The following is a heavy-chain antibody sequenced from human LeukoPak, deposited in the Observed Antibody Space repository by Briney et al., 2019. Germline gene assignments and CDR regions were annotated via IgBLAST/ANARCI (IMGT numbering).Heavy chain of an antibody. CDR2: IWYDGGNK. CDR3: ARLDGDYYYYYGMDV. J-gene: IGHJ6*02. Sequence: GKSLRLSCAASGFTFSNYAMHWVRQASGKGLEWVAVIWYDGGNKYYGDSVKGRFTISRDNSNNTVFLQMNSLGAEDTAVYYCARLDGDYYYYYGMDVWGQGTTVTVSS. V-gene: IGHV3-33*01. CDR1: GFTFSNYA.